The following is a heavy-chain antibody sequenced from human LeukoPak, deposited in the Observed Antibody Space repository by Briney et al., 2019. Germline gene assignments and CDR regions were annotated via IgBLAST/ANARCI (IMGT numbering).Heavy chain of an antibody. V-gene: IGHV3-30*04. CDR1: GFTFSSYA. CDR3: ARDPRQYSSDLQPLFDY. CDR2: ISYDGSNK. J-gene: IGHJ4*02. Sequence: PGGSLRLSCAASGFTFSSYAMHWVRQAPGKGLEWGAVISYDGSNKYYADSVKGRFTISRDNSKNTLYLQMNSLRAEDTAVYYCARDPRQYSSDLQPLFDYWGQGTLVTVSS. D-gene: IGHD6-19*01.